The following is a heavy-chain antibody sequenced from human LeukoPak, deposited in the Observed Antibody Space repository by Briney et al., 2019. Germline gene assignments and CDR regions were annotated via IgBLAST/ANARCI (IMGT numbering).Heavy chain of an antibody. CDR2: ISGDGGIT. Sequence: PGGSLRLSCAASGFTFDDYAMHWVRQGPGKGLEWVSLISGDGGITYYADSVKGRFTISRDNSKNSLYLQMNSLRTEETASYYCAKDIGGYSFAAEYWGQGTLVTVSS. V-gene: IGHV3-43*02. D-gene: IGHD5-18*01. CDR3: AKDIGGYSFAAEY. CDR1: GFTFDDYA. J-gene: IGHJ4*02.